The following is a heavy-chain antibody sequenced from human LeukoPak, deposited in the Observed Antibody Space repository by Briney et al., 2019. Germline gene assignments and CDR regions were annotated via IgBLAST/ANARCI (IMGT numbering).Heavy chain of an antibody. CDR1: GGPISSYY. V-gene: IGHV4-59*01. D-gene: IGHD2-21*02. Sequence: SETLSLTCTVSGGPISSYYWSWIRQPPGKGLEWIGYIYYSGSTNYNPSLKSRVTISVDTSKNQFSLKLSSVTAADTAVYYCARSRTYCGGDCSGYYFDYWGQGTLVTVSS. CDR2: IYYSGST. J-gene: IGHJ4*02. CDR3: ARSRTYCGGDCSGYYFDY.